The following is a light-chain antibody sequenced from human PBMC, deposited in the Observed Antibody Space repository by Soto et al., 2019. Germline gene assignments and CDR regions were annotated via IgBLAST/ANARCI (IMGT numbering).Light chain of an antibody. CDR3: GTWDDRLDGNYV. V-gene: IGLV1-51*01. CDR2: DND. CDR1: SSNIGDNY. J-gene: IGLJ1*01. Sequence: QSVLTQPPSVSAAPGQQVTISCSGSSSNIGDNYVSWYQHLPGTAPKLVVYDNDRRPSGIPGRFSGSKSGTSATLVITGLQTEDEADYYCGTWDDRLDGNYVFGTGTKVTVL.